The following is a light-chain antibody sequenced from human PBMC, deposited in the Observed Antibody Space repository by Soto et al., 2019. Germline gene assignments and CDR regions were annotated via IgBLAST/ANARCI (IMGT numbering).Light chain of an antibody. V-gene: IGKV1-5*01. CDR3: QQYNSWT. CDR2: DAS. Sequence: DIQMTQSPSTLSASVGDRVTITCRASQSISSWLAWYQQKPGKAPKLLIYDASSLESGVPSRFSGSGSGTEFTLTISSLQPDYFATYYCQQYNSWTFAQGTKVDSK. J-gene: IGKJ1*01. CDR1: QSISSW.